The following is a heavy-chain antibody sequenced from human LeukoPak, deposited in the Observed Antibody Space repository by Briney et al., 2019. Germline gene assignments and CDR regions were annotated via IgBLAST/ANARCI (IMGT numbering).Heavy chain of an antibody. Sequence: SVKVSCKASGYTFTGYYMHWVRQAPGQGLEWMGGIIPLFGSSNYTHKFKGRVTFTADKSTNTVYMHLSSLRFEDTAVYYCARNHNYTDHYNHMDVWGRGTAITVSS. D-gene: IGHD3-3*01. CDR2: IIPLFGSS. J-gene: IGHJ6*03. CDR1: GYTFTGYY. CDR3: ARNHNYTDHYNHMDV. V-gene: IGHV1-69*06.